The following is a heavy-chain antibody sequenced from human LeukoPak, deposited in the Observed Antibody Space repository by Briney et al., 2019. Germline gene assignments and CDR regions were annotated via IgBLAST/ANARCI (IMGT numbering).Heavy chain of an antibody. V-gene: IGHV4-34*01. D-gene: IGHD3-10*01. Sequence: PSETLSLTCAVYGGSFSGYYWSWIRQPPGKGLEWIGEINHSGSTNYNPSPKSRVTISVDTSKNQFSLKLSSVTAADTAVYYCARGGYGSGSYFGDTPNWFDPWGQGTLVTVSS. CDR2: INHSGST. J-gene: IGHJ5*02. CDR3: ARGGYGSGSYFGDTPNWFDP. CDR1: GGSFSGYY.